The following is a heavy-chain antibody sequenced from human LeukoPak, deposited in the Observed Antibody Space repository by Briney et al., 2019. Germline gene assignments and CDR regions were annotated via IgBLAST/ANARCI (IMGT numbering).Heavy chain of an antibody. CDR2: IYYSGST. CDR3: ASFHYYDSSGYSNPLWDY. D-gene: IGHD3-22*01. Sequence: PSETLSLTCTVSGASISSSSYYWGWIRQPPGKGLEWIGSIYYSGSTYYNPSLKSRVTISVDTPKNQFSLRLTSVTAADTAVYYCASFHYYDSSGYSNPLWDYWGQGTLVTVSS. V-gene: IGHV4-39*01. CDR1: GASISSSSYY. J-gene: IGHJ4*02.